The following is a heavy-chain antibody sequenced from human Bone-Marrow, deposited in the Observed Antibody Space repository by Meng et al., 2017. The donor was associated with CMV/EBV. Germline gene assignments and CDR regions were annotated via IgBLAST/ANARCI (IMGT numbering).Heavy chain of an antibody. CDR2: IKQDGSEK. J-gene: IGHJ6*02. Sequence: GGSLSLSCAASGFTFSSHWMSWVRQAPGKGLEWVACIKQDGSEKYYVDSVKSRFTISRDNARNSLYLQMNSLRAEDTAVYYCARKNGMDVWGQGAAVTVSS. V-gene: IGHV3-7*01. CDR1: GFTFSSHW. CDR3: ARKNGMDV.